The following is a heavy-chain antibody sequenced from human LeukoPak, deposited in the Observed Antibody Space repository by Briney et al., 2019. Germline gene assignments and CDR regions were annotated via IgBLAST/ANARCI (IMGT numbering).Heavy chain of an antibody. CDR1: GFTFSSYA. J-gene: IGHJ4*02. CDR3: ARDTTFGELVEYYFDY. D-gene: IGHD3-10*01. CDR2: ISYDGSNK. V-gene: IGHV3-30-3*01. Sequence: GGSLRLSCAASGFTFSSYAMHWVRQAPGKGLEWVAVISYDGSNKYYADSVKGRFTISRDNSKNTLYLQMNRLRAEDTAVYYCARDTTFGELVEYYFDYWGQGTLVTVSS.